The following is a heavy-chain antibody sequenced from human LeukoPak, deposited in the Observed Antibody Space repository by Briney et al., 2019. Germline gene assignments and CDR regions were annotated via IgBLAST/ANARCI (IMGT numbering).Heavy chain of an antibody. D-gene: IGHD6-13*01. J-gene: IGHJ4*02. V-gene: IGHV3-23*01. CDR1: GFTFSSYA. CDR2: ISGSGGST. Sequence: GGSLRLSCAASGFTFSSYAMSWVRQAPGKGLEWVSAISGSGGSTYYADSVKGRFTISRDNSKSTLFLQMNSLRAEDTAVYYCAKDRDTNSWYLGSHFDCWGQGTLVTVS. CDR3: AKDRDTNSWYLGSHFDC.